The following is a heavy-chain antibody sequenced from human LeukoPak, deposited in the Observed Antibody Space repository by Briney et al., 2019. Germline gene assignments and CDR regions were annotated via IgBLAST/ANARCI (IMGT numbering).Heavy chain of an antibody. J-gene: IGHJ4*02. V-gene: IGHV4-61*02. CDR2: IYTSGST. CDR1: GGSVSSGSYY. CDR3: AAEHIVGATTEIDY. D-gene: IGHD1-26*01. Sequence: SETLSLTCTVSGGSVSSGSYYWTWIRQPAGKGLEWIGRIYTSGSTNHNPSLKSRVTISLDTPKNQFSLKLSSVTAADTAVYYCAAEHIVGATTEIDYWGQGTLVTVSS.